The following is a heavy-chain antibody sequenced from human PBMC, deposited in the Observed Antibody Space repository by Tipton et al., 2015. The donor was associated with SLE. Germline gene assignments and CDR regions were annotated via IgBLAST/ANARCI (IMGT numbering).Heavy chain of an antibody. CDR2: INHSGGT. Sequence: TLSLTCAVYGGSFSGYFWNWLRHTPGKGPEWIGEINHSGGTDYNPTLKSRVTISMDTSKNQFSLKLISVTAADTAVYYCATNGHGETYEFFTEYLRHWGQGTLVTVSS. J-gene: IGHJ1*01. CDR1: GGSFSGYF. V-gene: IGHV4-34*01. D-gene: IGHD5-12*01. CDR3: ATNGHGETYEFFTEYLRH.